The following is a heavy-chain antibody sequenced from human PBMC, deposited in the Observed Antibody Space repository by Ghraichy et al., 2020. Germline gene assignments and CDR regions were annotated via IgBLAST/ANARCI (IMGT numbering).Heavy chain of an antibody. D-gene: IGHD6-13*01. J-gene: IGHJ4*02. CDR2: ISGSGGST. CDR3: AKDRRGSSSWYSDY. V-gene: IGHV3-23*01. CDR1: GFTFSSYA. Sequence: GSLRLSCAASGFTFSSYAMSWVRQAPGKGLEWVSAISGSGGSTYYADSVKGRFTISSDNSKNTLYLQMNSLRAEDTAVYYCAKDRRGSSSWYSDYWGQGTLVTVSS.